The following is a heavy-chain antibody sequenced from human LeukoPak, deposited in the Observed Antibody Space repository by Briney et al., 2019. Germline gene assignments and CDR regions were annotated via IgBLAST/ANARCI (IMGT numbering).Heavy chain of an antibody. CDR3: ASDPLVDIVATGYFDY. V-gene: IGHV3-33*08. Sequence: QPGRSLRLSCAASGFTFSSYGMHWVRQAPGKGLEWVAVIWYDGSNKYYADSVKGRFTISRDNSKNTLYLQMNSLRAEDTAVYYCASDPLVDIVATGYFDYWGQGTPVTVSS. D-gene: IGHD5-12*01. J-gene: IGHJ4*02. CDR2: IWYDGSNK. CDR1: GFTFSSYG.